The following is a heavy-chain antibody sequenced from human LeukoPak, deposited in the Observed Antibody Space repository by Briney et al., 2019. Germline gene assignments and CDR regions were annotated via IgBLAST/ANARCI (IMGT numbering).Heavy chain of an antibody. CDR3: AREPPHQSGMDV. J-gene: IGHJ6*02. V-gene: IGHV3-74*01. Sequence: PGGCLRLSCAASGFTFSSYWTPSVRQAPGKGLVWVSRINSDGSSTSYAHSVKGRFTFSRDHAKNTRYLQMNSLRAEGTAVYYCAREPPHQSGMDVWGQGTTVTVSS. CDR1: GFTFSSYW. CDR2: INSDGSST.